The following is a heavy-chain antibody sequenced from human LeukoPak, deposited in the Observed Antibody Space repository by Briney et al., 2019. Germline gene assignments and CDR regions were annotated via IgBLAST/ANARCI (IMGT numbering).Heavy chain of an antibody. V-gene: IGHV2-5*02. CDR2: IYWDDDK. CDR3: AHRPSGFMSGWHNCYFDN. D-gene: IGHD6-19*01. Sequence: SGPTLLNPTQTLTLTCTFSGFPFTTSQVGVGWIRQPPGKALEWLGVIYWDDDKRYSPSLRNRLAITKDTSKNQVVLTMTNMDPADTATYYCAHRPSGFMSGWHNCYFDNWAPGMLVTVSS. CDR1: GFPFTTSQVG. J-gene: IGHJ4*03.